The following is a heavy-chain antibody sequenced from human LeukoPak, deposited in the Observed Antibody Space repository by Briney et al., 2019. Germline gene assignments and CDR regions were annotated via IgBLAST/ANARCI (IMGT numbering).Heavy chain of an antibody. D-gene: IGHD3-10*01. CDR1: GGTFTSYA. J-gene: IGHJ3*02. CDR3: ARDQTYYYGSGSYYAFDI. V-gene: IGHV1-69*01. CDR2: IIPIFGTA. Sequence: GPSVKVSCKASGGTFTSYAISWVRQAPGQGLEWMGGIIPIFGTANYAQKFQGRVTITADESTSTAYMELSSLRSEDTAVYYCARDQTYYYGSGSYYAFDIWGQGTMVTVSS.